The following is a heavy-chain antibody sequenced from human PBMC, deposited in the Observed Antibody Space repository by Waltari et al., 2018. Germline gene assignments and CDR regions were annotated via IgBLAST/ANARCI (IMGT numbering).Heavy chain of an antibody. Sequence: QVQLVQSGAEVKKPGASVKVSCKASGYTFTSYGISWVRQAPGQGLEWMGWISAYNGNTNYAQKLQGRVTMTTDTSTSTAYMELRILRSDDTAVYYCARYSGYDYLGYYGMDVWGQGTTVTVSS. CDR2: ISAYNGNT. D-gene: IGHD5-12*01. J-gene: IGHJ6*02. V-gene: IGHV1-18*01. CDR3: ARYSGYDYLGYYGMDV. CDR1: GYTFTSYG.